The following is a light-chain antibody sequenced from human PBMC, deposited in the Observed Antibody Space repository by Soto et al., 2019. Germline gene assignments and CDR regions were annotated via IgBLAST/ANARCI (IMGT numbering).Light chain of an antibody. CDR2: EVS. CDR1: SSDVGGYNY. J-gene: IGLJ1*01. V-gene: IGLV2-8*01. Sequence: QSVLTQPPSASGSPGQSVTISCSGTSSDVGGYNYVSWYQQHPGKAPKLMIYEVSKQPSGVPDRFSGSKSGNTASLTVAGLQAEDEDDYYCCSYAGSNNLGVFGTGTKLTVL. CDR3: CSYAGSNNLGV.